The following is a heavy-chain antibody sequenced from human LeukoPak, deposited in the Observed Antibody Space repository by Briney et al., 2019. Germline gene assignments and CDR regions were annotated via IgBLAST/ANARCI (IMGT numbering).Heavy chain of an antibody. V-gene: IGHV3-23*01. Sequence: GGSLRLSCTASGFTFGSYAMSWVRQAPGKGLEWVSSISGGSEDSYVADSVRGRFSISRDNSESTLYLQMNSLRTEDTAVYYCARDPTTVTTRGWGSGWLNYYYYGMDVWGQGTTVTVSS. CDR1: GFTFGSYA. D-gene: IGHD4-17*01. CDR3: ARDPTTVTTRGWGSGWLNYYYYGMDV. J-gene: IGHJ6*02. CDR2: ISGGSEDS.